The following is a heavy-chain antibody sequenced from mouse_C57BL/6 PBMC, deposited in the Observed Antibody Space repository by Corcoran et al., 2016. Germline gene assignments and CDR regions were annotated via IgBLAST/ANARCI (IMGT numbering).Heavy chain of an antibody. J-gene: IGHJ2*01. CDR1: GYTFTDYY. Sequence: EVQLQQSGPELVKPGASVKISCKASGYTFTDYYMNWVKQSHGKSLEWIGDINPNNGGTSYNQKFKGKATLTVDKSSSTAYMDLRSLTSEDSAVYYCAREGEKTYYFDYWGQGTTLTVSS. V-gene: IGHV1-26*01. CDR3: AREGEKTYYFDY. CDR2: INPNNGGT.